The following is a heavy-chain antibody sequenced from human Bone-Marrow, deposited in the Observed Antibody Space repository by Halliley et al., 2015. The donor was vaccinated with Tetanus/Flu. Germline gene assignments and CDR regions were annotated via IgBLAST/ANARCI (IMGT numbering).Heavy chain of an antibody. J-gene: IGHJ6*02. Sequence: IYSGGSTFYGDSMKGRFTISRDNSKNPLYLQISSLRAEDTAVYYCARETPYGSGSYMYYGMDVWGQGTTVTVSS. CDR2: IYSGGST. D-gene: IGHD3-10*01. CDR3: ARETPYGSGSYMYYGMDV. V-gene: IGHV3-53*01.